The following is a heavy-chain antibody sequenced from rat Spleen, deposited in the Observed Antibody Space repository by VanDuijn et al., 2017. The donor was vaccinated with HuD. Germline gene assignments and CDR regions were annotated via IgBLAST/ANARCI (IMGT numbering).Heavy chain of an antibody. CDR3: KRGRVYYGYTGWDY. CDR2: ISYDASST. D-gene: IGHD1-9*01. CDR1: GFTFSDYN. V-gene: IGHV5-7*01. Sequence: EVQLVESGGGLVQPGRSLKLSCAASGFTFSDYNMAWVRQAPKKGLEWVATISYDASSTYYRDSVNGRFTISRDNAKSTLYLQMNSLRSEDTATYYCKRGRVYYGYTGWDYWVRGVMVTVSS. J-gene: IGHJ2*01.